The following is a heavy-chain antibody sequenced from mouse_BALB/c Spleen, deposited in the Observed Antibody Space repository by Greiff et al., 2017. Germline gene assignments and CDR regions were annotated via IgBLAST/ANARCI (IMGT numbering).Heavy chain of an antibody. D-gene: IGHD3-2*02. CDR3: ARRRGYNYAMDY. J-gene: IGHJ4*01. Sequence: VKLMESAAELARPGASVKMSCKASGYTFTSYTMHWVKQRPGQGLEWIGYINPSSGYTEYNQKFKDKTTLTADKSSSTAYMQLSSLTSEDSAVYYCARRRGYNYAMDYWGQGTSVTVSS. CDR1: GYTFTSYT. CDR2: INPSSGYT. V-gene: IGHV1-4*02.